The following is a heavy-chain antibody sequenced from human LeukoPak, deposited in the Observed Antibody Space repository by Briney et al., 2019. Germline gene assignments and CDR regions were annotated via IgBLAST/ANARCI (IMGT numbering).Heavy chain of an antibody. J-gene: IGHJ4*02. CDR2: INPSGGST. D-gene: IGHD3-22*01. Sequence: ASVKVSCKASGYTFTSYYMPWVRQAPGQGLEWMGIINPSGGSTSYAQKFQGRVTMTRDTSTSTVYMELSSLRSEDTAVYYCARDPGGYYDSSGVFDYWGQGTLVTVSS. V-gene: IGHV1-46*01. CDR3: ARDPGGYYDSSGVFDY. CDR1: GYTFTSYY.